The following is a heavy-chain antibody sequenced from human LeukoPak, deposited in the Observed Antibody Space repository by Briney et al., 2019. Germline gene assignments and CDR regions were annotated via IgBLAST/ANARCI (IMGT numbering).Heavy chain of an antibody. Sequence: GGSLRLSCAASGFAFSTYSMNWVRQAPGKGLEWVSYISSTSSVIYYADSVKGRLTISRDNARNSLYLQMNSLRAENTAVYYFARYASGYYHTPFNYWFFDLWGRGTLATVSS. V-gene: IGHV3-48*01. CDR3: ARYASGYYHTPFNYWFFDL. CDR2: ISSTSSVI. CDR1: GFAFSTYS. D-gene: IGHD3-22*01. J-gene: IGHJ2*01.